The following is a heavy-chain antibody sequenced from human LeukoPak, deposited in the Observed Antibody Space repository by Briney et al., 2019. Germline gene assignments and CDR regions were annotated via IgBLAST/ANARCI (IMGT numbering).Heavy chain of an antibody. V-gene: IGHV1-46*01. CDR3: ARDRGSSRAYFDY. CDR1: GYYFISYY. Sequence: ASVKVSCKASGYYFISYYMHWVRQAPGQGLEWMGIINPSGGSTSYAQKFQDRVTMTRDTSTSTVYMELSSLKSEDTAVYYCARDRGSSRAYFDYWGQGSLVTVSS. CDR2: INPSGGST. D-gene: IGHD6-6*01. J-gene: IGHJ4*02.